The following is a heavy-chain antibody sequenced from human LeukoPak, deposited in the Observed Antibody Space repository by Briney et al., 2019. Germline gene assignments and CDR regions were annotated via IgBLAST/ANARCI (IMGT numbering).Heavy chain of an antibody. CDR2: ISSSSSYI. V-gene: IGHV3-21*01. Sequence: GGSLRLSCAASGFTFSSYSMNWVRQAPGKGLEWVSSISSSSSYIYYADSVKGRFTISRDNAKNSLCLQMNSLRAEDTAVYYCARGPRYSSSWYDYWGQGTLVTVSS. CDR1: GFTFSSYS. J-gene: IGHJ4*02. D-gene: IGHD6-13*01. CDR3: ARGPRYSSSWYDY.